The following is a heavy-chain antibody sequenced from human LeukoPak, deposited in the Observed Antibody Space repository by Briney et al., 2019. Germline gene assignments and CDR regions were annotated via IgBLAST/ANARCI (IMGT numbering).Heavy chain of an antibody. Sequence: PSETPSLTCAIYGGSFSGYYWSWIRQPAGKGLEWIGRIYTSGSTNYNPSLKSRVTMSVDTSKNQFSLKLSSVTAADTAVYYCARDRDTMVRGAFKVYWFDPWGQGTLVTVSS. D-gene: IGHD3-10*01. J-gene: IGHJ5*02. CDR1: GGSFSGYY. CDR2: IYTSGST. V-gene: IGHV4-4*07. CDR3: ARDRDTMVRGAFKVYWFDP.